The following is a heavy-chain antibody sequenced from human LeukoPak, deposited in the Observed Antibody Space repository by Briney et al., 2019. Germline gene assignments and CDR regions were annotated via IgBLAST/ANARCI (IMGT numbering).Heavy chain of an antibody. CDR1: GGSFSGYY. CDR2: INHSGST. J-gene: IGHJ3*02. V-gene: IGHV4-34*01. D-gene: IGHD2-2*01. Sequence: SETLSLTCAVYGGSFSGYYWSWIRQPPGKGLEWIGEINHSGSTNYNPSLKSRVTISADTSKNQFSLKLSSVTAADTAVYYCARYCSSTSCATEIDAFDIWGQGTMVTVSS. CDR3: ARYCSSTSCATEIDAFDI.